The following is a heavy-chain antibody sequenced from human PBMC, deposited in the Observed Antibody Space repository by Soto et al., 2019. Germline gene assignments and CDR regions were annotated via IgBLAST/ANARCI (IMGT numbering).Heavy chain of an antibody. V-gene: IGHV4-39*01. CDR3: ARRGSASWRNWFDS. Sequence: TSETLSLTSSVSGGSITSTIDYWGWIRQSPGKGLEWIGNIYYDGSTFYNPSLKSRVTISVDTSKRQFSLRVSSVTAADTAVYYCARRGSASWRNWFDSWGQGALVTVSS. D-gene: IGHD2-2*01. CDR1: GGSITSTIDY. CDR2: IYYDGST. J-gene: IGHJ5*01.